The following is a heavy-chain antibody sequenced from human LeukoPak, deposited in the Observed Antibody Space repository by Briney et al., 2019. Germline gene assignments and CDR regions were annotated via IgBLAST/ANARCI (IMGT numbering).Heavy chain of an antibody. CDR2: IKQDGSEK. V-gene: IGHV3-7*03. J-gene: IGHJ4*02. CDR3: ASGQQLGY. CDR1: GFRFSAFE. Sequence: GGSLRLSCAASGFRFSAFEMNWVRQAPGKGLEWVANIKQDGSEKCYVDSVKGRFTISRDNAKNSLYLQMNSLRGEDTAVYYCASGQQLGYWGQGTLVTVSS. D-gene: IGHD6-13*01.